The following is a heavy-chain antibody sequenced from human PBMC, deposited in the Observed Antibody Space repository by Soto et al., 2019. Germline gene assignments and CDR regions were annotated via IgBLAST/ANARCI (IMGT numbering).Heavy chain of an antibody. V-gene: IGHV3-23*01. CDR3: AKETPYSSIYYYYYGMDV. Sequence: PGGSLRLSCAASGFTFSSYAMSWVRQAPGKGLEWVSAISGSGGSTYYADSVKGRFTISRDNSKNTLYLQMNSLRAEDTAVYYCAKETPYSSIYYYYYGMDVWGQGTTVTVSS. CDR1: GFTFSSYA. D-gene: IGHD5-18*01. J-gene: IGHJ6*02. CDR2: ISGSGGST.